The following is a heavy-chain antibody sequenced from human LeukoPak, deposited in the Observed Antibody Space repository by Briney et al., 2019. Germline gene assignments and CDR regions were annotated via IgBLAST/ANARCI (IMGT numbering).Heavy chain of an antibody. D-gene: IGHD6-19*01. CDR3: ARDTTVASGMQY. CDR2: IYIKST. J-gene: IGHJ4*02. CDR1: GGSISTFS. V-gene: IGHV4-59*01. Sequence: SETLSLTCTVSGGSISTFSWSWIRQFPGKGLEWIGSIYIKSTNYNPSLKSRVAVSVDTSKNQFSLRLDSVTTADTAVYYCARDTTVASGMQYWGQGTLVTVSS.